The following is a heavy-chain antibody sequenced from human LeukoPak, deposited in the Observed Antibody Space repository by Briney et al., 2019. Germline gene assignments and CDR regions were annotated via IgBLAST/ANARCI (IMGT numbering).Heavy chain of an antibody. CDR2: IYYSGST. J-gene: IGHJ4*02. Sequence: PSETLSLTCTVSGGSISSYYWSWIRQPPGKGLEWIGYIYYSGSTNYNPSLKSRVTISVDTSKNQFSLKLSSVTAADTAVYYCARATSYCSSTSCYFDYWGQGTLVTVSS. V-gene: IGHV4-59*08. CDR3: ARATSYCSSTSCYFDY. CDR1: GGSISSYY. D-gene: IGHD2-2*01.